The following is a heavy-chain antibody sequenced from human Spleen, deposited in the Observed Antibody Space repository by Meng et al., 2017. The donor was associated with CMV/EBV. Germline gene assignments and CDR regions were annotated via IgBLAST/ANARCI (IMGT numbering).Heavy chain of an antibody. Sequence: ASVKVSCKASGYTFTSYPMHWVRQAPGQRLEWMGWSNAGNGDTKYSQEFQGRVTITADKSTSTAYMELSSLRSEDTAVYYCAREPGYGSGSYYSYYGMDVWGQGTTVTVSS. CDR2: SNAGNGDT. D-gene: IGHD3-10*01. CDR3: AREPGYGSGSYYSYYGMDV. CDR1: GYTFTSYP. J-gene: IGHJ6*02. V-gene: IGHV1-3*02.